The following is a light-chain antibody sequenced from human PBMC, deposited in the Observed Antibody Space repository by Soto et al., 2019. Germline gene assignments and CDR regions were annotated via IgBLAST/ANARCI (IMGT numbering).Light chain of an antibody. CDR3: QQYNDWPLT. V-gene: IGKV3-15*01. Sequence: EIVMTQSPATLSVSPGERATLSCRASQSVSSNLAWYQQKPGQAPRLLFYGASTRATGIPARLSGSGSGTEFTLTISSLQSEDCAVYYCQQYNDWPLTFGGGTKVEIK. J-gene: IGKJ4*01. CDR2: GAS. CDR1: QSVSSN.